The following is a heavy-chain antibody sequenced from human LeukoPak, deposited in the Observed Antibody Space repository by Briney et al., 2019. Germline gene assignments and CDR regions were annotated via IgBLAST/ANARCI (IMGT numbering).Heavy chain of an antibody. CDR3: AMQYNCGGDCFPYYFDY. V-gene: IGHV1-2*02. CDR1: GYTFTGYY. CDR2: INPNSGGT. D-gene: IGHD2-21*02. J-gene: IGHJ4*02. Sequence: ASVKVSCKASGYTFTGYYMHWVRQAPGQGLEWMGWINPNSGGTNYAQKFQGRVTMTRDTSISTAYMELSRLRSDDTAVYFCAMQYNCGGDCFPYYFDYWGQGALVTVSS.